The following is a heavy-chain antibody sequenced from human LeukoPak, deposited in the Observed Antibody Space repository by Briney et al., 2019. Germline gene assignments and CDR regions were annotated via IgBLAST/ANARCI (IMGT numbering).Heavy chain of an antibody. J-gene: IGHJ4*02. V-gene: IGHV3-53*01. CDR1: GLTVSSDS. D-gene: IGHD4/OR15-4a*01. CDR2: IYSDNT. Sequence: PGGSLRLSCTDSGLTVSSDSMSWVRQAPGQGLEWVSFIYSDNTHYSDSVKGRFTISRDNSKNTLYLQMNSLTAEDTAVYYCARRAGAYSHPYDYWGQGTLVTVSS. CDR3: ARRAGAYSHPYDY.